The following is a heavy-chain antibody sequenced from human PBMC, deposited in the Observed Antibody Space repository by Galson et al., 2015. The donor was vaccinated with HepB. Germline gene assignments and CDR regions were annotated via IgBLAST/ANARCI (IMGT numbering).Heavy chain of an antibody. V-gene: IGHV2-70*11. J-gene: IGHJ4*02. CDR2: IDWDDDK. Sequence: PALVTPTQTLTLTCTFSGFSLSPSGMCVSWIRQPPGKALEWLARIDWDDDKYYRTSLKTRLSISKDTSKNQVVLTMTNMDPVDTATYYCACHSSGWPREVDYFAYWGQGTLVTVSS. CDR3: ACHSSGWPREVDYFAY. D-gene: IGHD6-19*01. CDR1: GFSLSPSGMC.